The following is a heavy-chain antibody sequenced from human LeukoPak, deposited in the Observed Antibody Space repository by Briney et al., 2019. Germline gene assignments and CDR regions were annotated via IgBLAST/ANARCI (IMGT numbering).Heavy chain of an antibody. D-gene: IGHD3-22*01. J-gene: IGHJ4*02. CDR1: GFTFSSYD. CDR2: IGTAGDT. CDR3: ARSGPYYYDSSGYYNPYYFDY. Sequence: PGGSLRLSCAASGFTFSSYDMHWVRQATGKGLEWVSAIGTAGDTYYPGSVKGRFTISRENAKNSLYLQMNSLRAGDTAVYYCARSGPYYYDSSGYYNPYYFDYWGQGTLVTVSS. V-gene: IGHV3-13*01.